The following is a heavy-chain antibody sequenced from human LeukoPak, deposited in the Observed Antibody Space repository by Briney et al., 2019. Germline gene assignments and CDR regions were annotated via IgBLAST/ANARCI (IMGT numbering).Heavy chain of an antibody. D-gene: IGHD5-24*01. Sequence: SETLSLTCTVSGGSISSYYWSWIRQPAGKGLEWIGRIYTSGSTNYNPSLKSRVTISVDTSKNQFSLKLSSVTAADTAVYYCARDLRPIKAPHAFDIWGQGTMVTVSS. CDR1: GGSISSYY. J-gene: IGHJ3*02. V-gene: IGHV4-4*07. CDR2: IYTSGST. CDR3: ARDLRPIKAPHAFDI.